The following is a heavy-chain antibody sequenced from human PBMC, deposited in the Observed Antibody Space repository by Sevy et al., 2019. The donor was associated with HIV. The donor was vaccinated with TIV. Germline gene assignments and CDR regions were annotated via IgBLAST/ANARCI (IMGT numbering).Heavy chain of an antibody. CDR1: GGSISSSSYY. Sequence: TETLSLTCTVSGGSISSSSYYWGWIRQPPGNGLEWIGSIYYSGSTYYNPSLKSRVTISTDTSKNQFSLKLSSVTAADTAEYYCARLPYYFWSGYPLVNWFDPWGQGTLVSVSS. J-gene: IGHJ5*02. CDR2: IYYSGST. V-gene: IGHV4-39*01. D-gene: IGHD3-3*01. CDR3: ARLPYYFWSGYPLVNWFDP.